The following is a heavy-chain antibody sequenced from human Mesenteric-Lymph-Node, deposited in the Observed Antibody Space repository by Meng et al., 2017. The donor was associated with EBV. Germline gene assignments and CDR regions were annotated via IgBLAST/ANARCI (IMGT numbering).Heavy chain of an antibody. CDR2: INHSGSS. CDR3: ARGFQVAWRFDP. V-gene: IGHV4-34*02. D-gene: IGHD2-15*01. Sequence: QLQRQQRGAGLFTHSETLSRTCEGSGGSLSNYYWSWIRQTPGKGLEWIGKINHSGSSNYNQSLNGRVTISIDTSKNQFSLRLNSEIAADTAVYYCARGFQVAWRFDPWGQGTLVTVSS. CDR1: GGSLSNYY. J-gene: IGHJ5*02.